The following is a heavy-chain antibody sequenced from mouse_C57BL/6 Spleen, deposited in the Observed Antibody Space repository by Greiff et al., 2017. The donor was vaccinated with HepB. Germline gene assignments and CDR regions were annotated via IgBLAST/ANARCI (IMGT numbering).Heavy chain of an antibody. Sequence: QVQLQQSGTELVKPGASVKLSCKASGYTFTSYWMHWVKQRPGQGLEWIGNINPSNGGTNYNEKFKSKATLTVDKSSSTAYMQLSSLTSEDSAVYYGARASTTGVDGYFDVWGTGTTVTVSS. CDR3: ARASTTGVDGYFDV. J-gene: IGHJ1*03. D-gene: IGHD1-1*01. V-gene: IGHV1-53*01. CDR2: INPSNGGT. CDR1: GYTFTSYW.